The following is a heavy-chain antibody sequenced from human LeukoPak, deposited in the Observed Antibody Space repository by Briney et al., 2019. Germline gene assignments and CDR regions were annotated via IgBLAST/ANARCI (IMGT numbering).Heavy chain of an antibody. J-gene: IGHJ4*02. CDR1: GGSISSYY. CDR3: ARHEPGIAAAGTNW. D-gene: IGHD6-13*01. V-gene: IGHV4-59*01. CDR2: IYYSGST. Sequence: SETLSLTCTVSGGSISSYYWSWIRQPPGKGLEWIGYIYYSGSTNYIPSLKSRVTISVDTSQNQFSLKPSSVTAADTAIYYCARHEPGIAAAGTNWWGQGTLVTVSS.